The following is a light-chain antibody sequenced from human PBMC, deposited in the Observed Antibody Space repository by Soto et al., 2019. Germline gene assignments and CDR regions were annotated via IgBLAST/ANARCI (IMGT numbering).Light chain of an antibody. CDR1: QSVSSY. CDR2: DAS. Sequence: EIVLTQSPATLSLSPGERATLSCRASQSVSSYLAWYQQKPGQAPRLLISDASNRATGIPARFSGSGSGTDFALSVSSLEPEDFAVYYCQQRRNWPPYTFGQGTKLEIK. J-gene: IGKJ2*01. CDR3: QQRRNWPPYT. V-gene: IGKV3-11*01.